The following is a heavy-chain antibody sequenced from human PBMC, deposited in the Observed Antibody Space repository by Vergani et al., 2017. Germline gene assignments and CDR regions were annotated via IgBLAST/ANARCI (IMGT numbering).Heavy chain of an antibody. D-gene: IGHD1-14*01. V-gene: IGHV4-34*01. CDR3: ACGNNGNRHKSVDY. CDR1: GGSFSGYY. CDR2: INHSGST. J-gene: IGHJ4*02. Sequence: QVQLQQWGAGLLKPSETLSLTCAVYGGSFSGYYWSWIRQPPGKGLEWIGEINHSGSTNYNPSLKSRVTISVDTSKNQFSLKLSSVTAADTAVYYCACGNNGNRHKSVDYWGQGTLVTVSS.